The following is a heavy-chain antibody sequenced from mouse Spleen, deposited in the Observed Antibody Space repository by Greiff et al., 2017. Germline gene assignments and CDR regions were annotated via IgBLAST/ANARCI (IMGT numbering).Heavy chain of an antibody. V-gene: IGHV3-6*01. CDR2: ISYDGSN. J-gene: IGHJ4*01. D-gene: IGHD1-1*01. Sequence: EVKLEESGPGLVKPSQSLSLTCSVTGYSITSGYYWNWIRQFPGNKLEWMGYISYDGSNNYNPSLKNRISITRDTSKNQFFLKLNSVTTEDTATYYCAPFTTSLAMDYWGQGTSVTVSS. CDR3: APFTTSLAMDY. CDR1: GYSITSGYY.